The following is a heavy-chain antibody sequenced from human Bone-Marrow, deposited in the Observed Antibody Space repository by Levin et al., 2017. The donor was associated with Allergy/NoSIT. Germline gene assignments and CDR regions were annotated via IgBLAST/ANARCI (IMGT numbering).Heavy chain of an antibody. Sequence: GESLKISCAASGFTFSSYAMSWVRQAPGKGLEWVSAISGSGGSTYYADSVKGRFTISRDNSKNTLYLQMNSLRAEDTAVYYCAKAIRGNWNDEGFDPWGQGTLVTVSS. D-gene: IGHD1-1*01. CDR3: AKAIRGNWNDEGFDP. CDR2: ISGSGGST. CDR1: GFTFSSYA. J-gene: IGHJ5*02. V-gene: IGHV3-23*01.